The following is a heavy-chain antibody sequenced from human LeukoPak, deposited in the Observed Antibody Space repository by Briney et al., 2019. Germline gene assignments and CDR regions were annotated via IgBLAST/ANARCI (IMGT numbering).Heavy chain of an antibody. CDR2: IYYSGST. V-gene: IGHV4-59*01. J-gene: IGHJ4*02. CDR3: ARGYRGFDY. CDR1: GGSISSYY. Sequence: SETLSLTCTVSGGSISSYYWSWIRQPPGKGLEWIGYIYYSGSTNYNPSLKSRVTISVDTSKNQFSLKLSSVTAADTAVYYCARGYRGFDYWGQGTLVTDSS. D-gene: IGHD5-12*01.